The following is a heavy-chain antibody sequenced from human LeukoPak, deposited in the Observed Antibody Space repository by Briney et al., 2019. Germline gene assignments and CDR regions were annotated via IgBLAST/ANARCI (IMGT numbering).Heavy chain of an antibody. CDR2: IYHSGST. J-gene: IGHJ4*02. CDR3: AREGEWNYYGSGSYTY. CDR1: GYSISSGYY. V-gene: IGHV4-38-2*02. D-gene: IGHD3-10*01. Sequence: SETLSLTCTVSGYSISSGYYWGWIRQPPGKGLEWIGNIYHSGSTYYNPSLKSRVTISVDTSKNQFSLKLSSVTAADTAVYYCAREGEWNYYGSGSYTYWGQGTLVTVSS.